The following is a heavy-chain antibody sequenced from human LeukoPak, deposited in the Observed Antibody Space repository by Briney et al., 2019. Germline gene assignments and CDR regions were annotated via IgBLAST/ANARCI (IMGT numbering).Heavy chain of an antibody. CDR3: ARQKQQLVGYYYYYYMDV. V-gene: IGHV4-4*09. Sequence: SETLSLTCTVSGGPISSYYWSWIRQPPGKGLEWIGYIYTSGSTNYNPSLKSRVTISVDTSKNQFSLKLSSVTAADTAVYYCARQKQQLVGYYYYYYMDVWGKGTTVTVSS. J-gene: IGHJ6*03. CDR2: IYTSGST. D-gene: IGHD6-13*01. CDR1: GGPISSYY.